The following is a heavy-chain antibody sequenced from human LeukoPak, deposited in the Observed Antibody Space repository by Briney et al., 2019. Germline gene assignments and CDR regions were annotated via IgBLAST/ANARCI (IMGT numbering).Heavy chain of an antibody. Sequence: SETLSLTCTVSGDSISSYFWSWIRQPPGKGLEWIGYIYHSGSTNYNPSLKSRVTISVDTSKNQFSLKLYSVTAADTAVYYCARDLGYSSGWYGGYYYYYYGMDVWGQGTTVTVSS. CDR3: ARDLGYSSGWYGGYYYYYYGMDV. D-gene: IGHD6-19*01. CDR1: GDSISSYF. V-gene: IGHV4-59*01. J-gene: IGHJ6*02. CDR2: IYHSGST.